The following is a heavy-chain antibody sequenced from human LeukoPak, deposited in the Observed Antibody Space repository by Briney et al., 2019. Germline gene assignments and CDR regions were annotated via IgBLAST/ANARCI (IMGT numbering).Heavy chain of an antibody. D-gene: IGHD2-21*02. J-gene: IGHJ4*02. V-gene: IGHV1-18*01. Sequence: ASVKVSCKASGYTFTSYGICWVRQAPGQGLEWMGWISAYNGNTNYAQKLQGRVTMTTDTSTSTAYMELRSLRSDDTAVYYCARDLIETYCGGDCHPTLFDYWGQGTLVTVSS. CDR1: GYTFTSYG. CDR2: ISAYNGNT. CDR3: ARDLIETYCGGDCHPTLFDY.